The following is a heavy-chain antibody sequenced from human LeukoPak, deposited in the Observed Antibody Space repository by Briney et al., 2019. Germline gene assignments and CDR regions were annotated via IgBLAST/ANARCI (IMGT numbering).Heavy chain of an antibody. D-gene: IGHD3-10*01. V-gene: IGHV2-5*02. Sequence: SGPTLVKPTQTLTLTCTFSGFSLSTSGVGVGWIRQPPGKALEWLALIYWDDDKRYSPSLKSRLTITKDTSKNQVVLTMTNTDPVDTATYYCAHRPGVRGLLNYFDYWGQGTLVTVSS. J-gene: IGHJ4*02. CDR3: AHRPGVRGLLNYFDY. CDR1: GFSLSTSGVG. CDR2: IYWDDDK.